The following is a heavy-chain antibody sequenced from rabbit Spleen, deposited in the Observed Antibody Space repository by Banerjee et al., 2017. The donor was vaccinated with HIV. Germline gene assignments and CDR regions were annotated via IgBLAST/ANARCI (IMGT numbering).Heavy chain of an antibody. CDR2: AYAGSSGST. V-gene: IGHV1S40*01. D-gene: IGHD4-1*01. Sequence: QSLEESGGDLVKPGASLTLTCKASGFTISSTYWICWVRQAPGKGLEWVACAYAGSSGSTYSATWAKGRFTISKTSSTTVTLQMTSLTVADTATYFCARSGYVGWGGDGDLTGNKLWGPGTLVTVS. J-gene: IGHJ4*01. CDR1: GFTISSTYW. CDR3: ARSGYVGWGGDGDLTGNKL.